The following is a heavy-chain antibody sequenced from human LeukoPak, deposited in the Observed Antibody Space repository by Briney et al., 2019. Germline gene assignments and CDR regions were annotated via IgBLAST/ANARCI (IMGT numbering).Heavy chain of an antibody. D-gene: IGHD3-22*01. CDR3: ARDWRYYYDSSGPP. V-gene: IGHV3-11*04. CDR2: ISSSGSTI. J-gene: IGHJ5*02. Sequence: GGSLRLSCAASGFTFSDYYMSWIRQAPGKGLEWVSYISSSGSTIYYADSVKGRFTISRDNAKNSLYLQMNSLRAEDTAVYYCARDWRYYYDSSGPPWGQGTLVTVSS. CDR1: GFTFSDYY.